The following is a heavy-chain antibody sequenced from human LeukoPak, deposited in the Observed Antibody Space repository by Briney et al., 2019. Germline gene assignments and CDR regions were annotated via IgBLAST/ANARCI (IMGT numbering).Heavy chain of an antibody. CDR2: ISNNGGYT. V-gene: IGHV3-23*01. J-gene: IGHJ4*02. CDR1: GFTFSSSA. CDR3: AKDGRGATKMRYFDY. Sequence: GGSLRLSCAASGFTFSSSAMSWVRQAPGKGLEWVSAISNNGGYTYYADSVQGRFTISRDNSKNTLYLQMNSLRAEDTAVCYCAKDGRGATKMRYFDYWGQGTLVTVSS. D-gene: IGHD1-26*01.